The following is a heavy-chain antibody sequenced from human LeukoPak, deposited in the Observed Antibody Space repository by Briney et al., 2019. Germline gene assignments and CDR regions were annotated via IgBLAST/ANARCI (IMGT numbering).Heavy chain of an antibody. V-gene: IGHV4-34*01. CDR2: INHSGST. CDR3: ARSRWYWYFDL. J-gene: IGHJ2*01. D-gene: IGHD4-23*01. CDR1: GGSFSGYY. Sequence: SSETLSLTCAVYGGSFSGYYWSWLRQPPGKGLEWIGEINHSGSTNYNPSLKSRVTISVDTSKNQFSLKLSSVTAADTAVYYCARSRWYWYFDLWGRGTLVTVSS.